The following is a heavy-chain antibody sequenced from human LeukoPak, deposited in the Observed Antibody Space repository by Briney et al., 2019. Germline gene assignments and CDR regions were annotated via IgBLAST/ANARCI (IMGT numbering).Heavy chain of an antibody. V-gene: IGHV4-4*07. CDR3: ARKEGLIAARALDL. D-gene: IGHD6-13*01. J-gene: IGHJ2*01. CDR1: GGSISSYY. Sequence: PSETLSLTCTVSGGSISSYYWSWIRQPAGKGLEWIGRIYTSGSTNYNPSLKSRVTMSVDTSKNQFSLNLNSVTAADTAVYFCARKEGLIAARALDLWGRGTLVTVSS. CDR2: IYTSGST.